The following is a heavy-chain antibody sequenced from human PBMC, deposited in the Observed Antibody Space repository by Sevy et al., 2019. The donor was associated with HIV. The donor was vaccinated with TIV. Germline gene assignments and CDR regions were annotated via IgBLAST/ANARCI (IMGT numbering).Heavy chain of an antibody. Sequence: GGSLRLSCAASGFTFSKYSMSWVRQPPGKGLEWVSTLSFGCGEINYADSVKGRFTTSRANSKSSVYLQMNNRRPEDTAVYYCAGEGCTKPHDYWGQGTLVTVSS. D-gene: IGHD2-8*01. CDR1: GFTFSKYS. CDR2: LSFGCGEI. J-gene: IGHJ4*02. V-gene: IGHV3-23*01. CDR3: AGEGCTKPHDY.